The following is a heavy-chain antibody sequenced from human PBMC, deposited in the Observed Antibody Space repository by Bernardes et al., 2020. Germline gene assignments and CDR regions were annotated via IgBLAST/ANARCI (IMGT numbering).Heavy chain of an antibody. CDR3: AKDRGFGGIGEIDY. CDR2: ISYDGSKK. Sequence: GGSLRLSCGASGFSFSNYAMHWVRQAPGKGLEWLCVISYDGSKKYYLDSVKGRFTISRDSSRNTVFLQMDSLRVEDTAVYYCAKDRGFGGIGEIDYWGQGTLVTVSS. CDR1: GFSFSNYA. V-gene: IGHV3-30*18. J-gene: IGHJ4*02. D-gene: IGHD2-15*01.